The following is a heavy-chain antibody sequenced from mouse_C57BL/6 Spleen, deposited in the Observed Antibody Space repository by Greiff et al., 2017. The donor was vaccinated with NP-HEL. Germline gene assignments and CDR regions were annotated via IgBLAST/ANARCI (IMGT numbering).Heavy chain of an antibody. CDR2: IDPSDSDT. Sequence: QVQLQQPGAELVRPGSSVKLSCKASGYTFTSYWMHWVKQRPIQGLEWIGNIDPSDSDTHYNQKFKDKATLTVDKSSSTAYMQLSSLTSEDSAVYYCARRAPGYRNFDYWGQGTTLTVSS. CDR3: ARRAPGYRNFDY. CDR1: GYTFTSYW. D-gene: IGHD3-2*02. J-gene: IGHJ2*01. V-gene: IGHV1-52*01.